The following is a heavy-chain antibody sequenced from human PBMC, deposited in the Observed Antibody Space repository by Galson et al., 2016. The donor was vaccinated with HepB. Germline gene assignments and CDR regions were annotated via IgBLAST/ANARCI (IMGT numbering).Heavy chain of an antibody. CDR2: IYSGGST. J-gene: IGHJ6*02. CDR3: VEQRKGAPYGMDV. V-gene: IGHV3-53*01. D-gene: IGHD1/OR15-1a*01. CDR1: GFTVSSSY. Sequence: SLRLSCAASGFTVSSSYMSWVRQAPGKGLEWVSVIYSGGSTYYADSVKGRFTISRDNAKNTLYLQMSSLRAEDTAVYYCVEQRKGAPYGMDVWGQGTTVTVSS.